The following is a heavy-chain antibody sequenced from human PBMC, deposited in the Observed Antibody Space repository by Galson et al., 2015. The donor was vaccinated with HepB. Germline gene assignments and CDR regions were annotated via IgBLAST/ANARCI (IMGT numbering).Heavy chain of an antibody. CDR3: ERDRVVAGGGDWFDP. J-gene: IGHJ5*02. Sequence: SLRLSCAGSGFTFSSYWMSWVRQAPGKGLEWVANINEDGSEKFYVDSVKGRFTISRDNAKNSMYLQMNSLRAEDTAVYYCERDRVVAGGGDWFDPWGQGTLVTVSS. CDR1: GFTFSSYW. V-gene: IGHV3-7*01. CDR2: INEDGSEK. D-gene: IGHD6-13*01.